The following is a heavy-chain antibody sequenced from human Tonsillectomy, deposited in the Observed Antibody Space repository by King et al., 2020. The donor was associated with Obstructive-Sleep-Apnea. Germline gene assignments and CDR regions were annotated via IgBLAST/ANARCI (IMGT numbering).Heavy chain of an antibody. Sequence: QLVQSGAEMKKPGSSVKVSCKASGGTFSSYAISWVRQAPGQGLEWMGGIIPIFGTANYAQKFQGRVTITAYESTRTAYMELSSLRSEDTAVYYCARVTTKRFGDPRGWFDPWGQGTLVTVSS. D-gene: IGHD3-10*01. CDR3: ARVTTKRFGDPRGWFDP. CDR2: IIPIFGTA. J-gene: IGHJ5*02. CDR1: GGTFSSYA. V-gene: IGHV1-69*01.